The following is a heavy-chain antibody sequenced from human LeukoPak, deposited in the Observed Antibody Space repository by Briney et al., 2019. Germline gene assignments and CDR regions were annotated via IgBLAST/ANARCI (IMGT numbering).Heavy chain of an antibody. Sequence: SETLSLTCTVSGGSISSSSYHWGWIRQPPGKGLEWIGSIYYSGSTYYNPSLKSRVTISVDTSKNQFSLKLSSVTAADTAVYYCARLILTGYYYFDYWGQGTLVTVSS. D-gene: IGHD3-9*01. J-gene: IGHJ4*02. CDR1: GGSISSSSYH. CDR3: ARLILTGYYYFDY. CDR2: IYYSGST. V-gene: IGHV4-39*01.